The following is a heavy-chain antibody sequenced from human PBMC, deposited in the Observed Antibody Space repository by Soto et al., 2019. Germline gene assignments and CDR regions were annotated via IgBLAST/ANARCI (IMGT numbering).Heavy chain of an antibody. CDR3: ARGIREEYYDFWSGYYLEDY. V-gene: IGHV1-3*01. CDR1: GYTFTSYA. D-gene: IGHD3-3*01. J-gene: IGHJ4*02. CDR2: INAGNGNT. Sequence: ASVKVSCKASGYTFTSYAMHWVRQAPGQRLEWMGWINAGNGNTKYSQKLQGRVTMTTDTSTSTAYMELRSLRSDDTAVYYCARGIREEYYDFWSGYYLEDYWGQGTLVTVSS.